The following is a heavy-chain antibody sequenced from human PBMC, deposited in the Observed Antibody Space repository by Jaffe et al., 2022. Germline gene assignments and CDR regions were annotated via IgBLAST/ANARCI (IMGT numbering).Heavy chain of an antibody. CDR1: GFTFSSYS. CDR3: ARGVIAEMTTVTGAFDI. Sequence: EVQLVESGGGLVKPGGSLRLSCAASGFTFSSYSMNWVRQAPGKGLEWVSSISSSSSYIYYADSVKGRFTISRDNAKNSLYLQMNSLRAEDTAVYYCARGVIAEMTTVTGAFDIWGQGTMVTVSS. V-gene: IGHV3-21*01. CDR2: ISSSSSYI. D-gene: IGHD4-17*01. J-gene: IGHJ3*02.